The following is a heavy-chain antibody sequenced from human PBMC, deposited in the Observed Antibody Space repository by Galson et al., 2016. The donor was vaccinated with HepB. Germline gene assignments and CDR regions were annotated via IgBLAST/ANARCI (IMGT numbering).Heavy chain of an antibody. Sequence: SGAEVKKPGDSLKISCKGSGYKFTSQWIGWVRQMPGKGLEWMGNIHPADSDSRYSPSFQGQVIFSADKSTNTVHLQWRSLKASDTAIYYCARGTVMGFNWFDPWGQGTLVTVSS. J-gene: IGHJ5*02. CDR2: IHPADSDS. CDR3: ARGTVMGFNWFDP. V-gene: IGHV5-51*01. D-gene: IGHD3-16*01. CDR1: GYKFTSQW.